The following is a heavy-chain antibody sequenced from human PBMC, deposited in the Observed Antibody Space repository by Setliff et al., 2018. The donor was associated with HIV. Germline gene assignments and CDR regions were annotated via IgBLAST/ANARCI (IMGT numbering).Heavy chain of an antibody. J-gene: IGHJ3*02. CDR1: DYSVLNENY. CDR2: VHHDGST. V-gene: IGHV4-38-2*01. Sequence: SETLSLTCAVSDYSVLNENYWGWIRQSPGKGMEWIGSVHHDGSTYYNPSPESRVTTTIDTSKNQLSLTLTSVTAADTAIYYCAKRASYSFQIWGRGTRVTVSS. D-gene: IGHD2-21*01. CDR3: AKRASYSFQI.